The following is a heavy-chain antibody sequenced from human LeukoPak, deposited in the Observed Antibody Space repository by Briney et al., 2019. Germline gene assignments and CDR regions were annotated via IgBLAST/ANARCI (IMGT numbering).Heavy chain of an antibody. CDR1: GFTFRSHG. D-gene: IGHD2-21*01. V-gene: IGHV3-33*01. Sequence: GGSLRLSCAASGFTFRSHGMHWVRQAPGKGLEWVAGVWYDGSNEDYADSVKGRFIISRDNSKNTLYLQMNSLRVEDTAIYYCARDGQNNSPYATDVWGQGTTVTVSS. CDR2: VWYDGSNE. CDR3: ARDGQNNSPYATDV. J-gene: IGHJ6*02.